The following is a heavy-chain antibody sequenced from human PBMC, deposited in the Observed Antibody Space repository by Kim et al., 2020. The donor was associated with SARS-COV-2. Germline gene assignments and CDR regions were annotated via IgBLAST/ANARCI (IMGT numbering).Heavy chain of an antibody. CDR3: AKDLISSSGSSGDQLLFFDY. CDR2: ISGSGGST. CDR1: GFTFSSYA. J-gene: IGHJ4*02. Sequence: GGSLRLSCAASGFTFSSYAMSWVRQAPGKGLEWVSAISGSGGSTYYADSVKGRFTISRDNSKNTLYLQMNSLRAEDTAVYYCAKDLISSSGSSGDQLLFFDYWGQGTLVTVSS. V-gene: IGHV3-23*01. D-gene: IGHD2-2*01.